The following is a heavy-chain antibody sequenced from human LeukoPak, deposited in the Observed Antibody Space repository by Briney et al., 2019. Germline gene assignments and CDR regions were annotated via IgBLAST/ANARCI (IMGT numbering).Heavy chain of an antibody. CDR1: GYTFTSYG. CDR2: ISVYNGNT. Sequence: GASVKVSCKASGYTFTSYGISWVRQAPGQGLEWMGWISVYNGNTNYAQKLQGRVTMTTDTSTSTAYMELRSLRSDDTAVYYCARASRYGSGSYSPYWGQGTLVTVSS. CDR3: ARASRYGSGSYSPY. V-gene: IGHV1-18*01. J-gene: IGHJ4*02. D-gene: IGHD3-10*01.